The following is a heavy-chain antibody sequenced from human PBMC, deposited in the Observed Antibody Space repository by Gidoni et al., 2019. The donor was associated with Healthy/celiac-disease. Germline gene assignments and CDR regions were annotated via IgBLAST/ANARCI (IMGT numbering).Heavy chain of an antibody. Sequence: HVQLVESGGGVVQPGRSLRLSCAASGFTFSSYAMHWVRQAPGKGLEWVAVRSYDGSNIYYADSVKGRFTISRDNSKNTLYLQMNSLRAEDTAVYYCARGQGIEVVPAAAMGRVDYWGQGTLVTVSS. CDR2: RSYDGSNI. J-gene: IGHJ4*02. D-gene: IGHD2-2*01. V-gene: IGHV3-30-3*01. CDR3: ARGQGIEVVPAAAMGRVDY. CDR1: GFTFSSYA.